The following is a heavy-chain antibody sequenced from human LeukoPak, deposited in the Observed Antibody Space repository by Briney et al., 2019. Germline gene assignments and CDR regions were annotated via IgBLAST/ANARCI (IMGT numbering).Heavy chain of an antibody. V-gene: IGHV4-34*01. J-gene: IGHJ4*02. D-gene: IGHD1-26*01. CDR3: AKSGGYGLIDY. CDR1: GGSFSGYY. CDR2: INHSGST. Sequence: SETLSLTCAVYGGSFSGYYWSWIRQPPGKGLEWIGEINHSGSTNYNPSLKSRVTISVDTSKNQFSLKLSSVTAADTAIYYCAKSGGYGLIDYWGQGTLVTVSS.